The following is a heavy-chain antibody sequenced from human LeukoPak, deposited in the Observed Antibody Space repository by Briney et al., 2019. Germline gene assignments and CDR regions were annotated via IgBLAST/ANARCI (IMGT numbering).Heavy chain of an antibody. V-gene: IGHV1-69*04. Sequence: SVKVSCKASGGTFSSYAISWVRQAPGQGLEWMGRIIPILGIANYAQKFQGRVTITADKSTSTAYMELSSLRSEDTAVYYCARDFTYYDFWSGYKLDYWGQGTLVTVSS. J-gene: IGHJ4*02. CDR3: ARDFTYYDFWSGYKLDY. CDR1: GGTFSSYA. CDR2: IIPILGIA. D-gene: IGHD3-3*01.